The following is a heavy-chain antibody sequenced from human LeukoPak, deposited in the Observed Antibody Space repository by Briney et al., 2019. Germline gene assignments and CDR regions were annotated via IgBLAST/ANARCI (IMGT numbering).Heavy chain of an antibody. Sequence: SETLSLTCAVSGYPISSSYYWGWIRQSPGKGLEWIGSIYHSGSTYCNPSLKSRVTIPVDTSNNQISLKVSSVTAADTAVYYCASYSSGWYYFDCWGQGTLVTVSS. D-gene: IGHD6-19*01. CDR3: ASYSSGWYYFDC. CDR2: IYHSGST. J-gene: IGHJ4*02. V-gene: IGHV4-38-2*01. CDR1: GYPISSSYY.